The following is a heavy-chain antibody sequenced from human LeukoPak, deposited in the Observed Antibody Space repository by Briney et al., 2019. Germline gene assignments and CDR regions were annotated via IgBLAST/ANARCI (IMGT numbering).Heavy chain of an antibody. Sequence: GRSLRLSCAASGFTFSSYDMHWVRQATGKGLEWVSAIGTAGDTYYPGSVKGRFTISRENAKNSLYLQMNSLRAGDTAVYYCARGRSAYSSSWYRYGYYYYGMDVWGQGTTVTVSS. CDR2: IGTAGDT. CDR1: GFTFSSYD. D-gene: IGHD6-13*01. J-gene: IGHJ6*02. CDR3: ARGRSAYSSSWYRYGYYYYGMDV. V-gene: IGHV3-13*01.